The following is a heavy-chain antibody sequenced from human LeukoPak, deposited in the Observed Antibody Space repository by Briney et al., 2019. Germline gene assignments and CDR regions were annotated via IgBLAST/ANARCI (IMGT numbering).Heavy chain of an antibody. CDR3: VRAMNV. CDR1: GFTFSSYA. J-gene: IGHJ6*02. CDR2: TKQDGSEK. Sequence: GGSLRLSCAASGFTFSSYAMHWVRQAPGKGLEWVANTKQDGSEKYYVDSVKGRFTISRDNAKDSLYLQMNSLRAGDTAVYYCVRAMNVWGQGTTVTVSS. V-gene: IGHV3-7*03.